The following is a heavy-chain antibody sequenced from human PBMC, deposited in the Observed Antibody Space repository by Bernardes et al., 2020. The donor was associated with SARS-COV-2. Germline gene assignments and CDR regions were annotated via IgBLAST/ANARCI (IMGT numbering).Heavy chain of an antibody. D-gene: IGHD1-26*01. J-gene: IGHJ6*02. CDR3: ARGGHSGSSLDQYFYGMDV. V-gene: IGHV4-59*11. Sequence: SETLSLTCTVSGGSINSHYWNWIRQSPGKGLEWIGYIYYSGSTHYNPSLKSRVTMSVDTSKNQFSLRLSSVTAADTAVYYCARGGHSGSSLDQYFYGMDVWGQGTTVTVSS. CDR2: IYYSGST. CDR1: GGSINSHY.